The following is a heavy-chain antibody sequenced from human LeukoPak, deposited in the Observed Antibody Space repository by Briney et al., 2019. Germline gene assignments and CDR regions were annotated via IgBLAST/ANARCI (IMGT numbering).Heavy chain of an antibody. CDR1: GDSITSGNYY. J-gene: IGHJ4*02. V-gene: IGHV4-61*02. Sequence: SQTLSLTCSVSGDSITSGNYYWTWIRQPAGKGLEWIGRIYSTGSTNYNPSLKSRVTISVDTSKNQFSLRLSSVTAADTAVYYCARVTTGGYYNCWGQGTLVTVS. D-gene: IGHD3-22*01. CDR2: IYSTGST. CDR3: ARVTTGGYYNC.